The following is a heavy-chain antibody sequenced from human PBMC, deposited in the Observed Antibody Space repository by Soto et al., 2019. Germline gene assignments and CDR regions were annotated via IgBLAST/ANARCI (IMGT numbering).Heavy chain of an antibody. CDR1: GGTFSSYA. CDR2: IIPIFGTA. Sequence: QVQLVQSGAEVKKPGSSVTVSCKASGGTFSSYAISWVRQAPGQGLEWMGGIIPIFGTANYAQKFEGRVTITADESMSTAYMERSSRRSEDTALYYCASGYCSSTSCYTQYYYYYGMEVWCQGTTVTASS. V-gene: IGHV1-69*01. J-gene: IGHJ6*02. D-gene: IGHD2-2*02. CDR3: ASGYCSSTSCYTQYYYYYGMEV.